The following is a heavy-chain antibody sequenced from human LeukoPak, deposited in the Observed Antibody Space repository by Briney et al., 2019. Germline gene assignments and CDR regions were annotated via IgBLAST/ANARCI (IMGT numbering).Heavy chain of an antibody. CDR3: ARGLYRTNGVCRDY. D-gene: IGHD2-8*01. CDR1: GVSISSSNSY. J-gene: IGHJ4*02. V-gene: IGHV4-39*01. CDR2: IYYSGNT. Sequence: SETLSLTCTVSGVSISSSNSYWGWIRQPPGKGLEWIGSIYYSGNTYYNASLKSQVSISIDTSKNQFSLRLTSVTAADTAVYYCARGLYRTNGVCRDYWGQGTLVTVSS.